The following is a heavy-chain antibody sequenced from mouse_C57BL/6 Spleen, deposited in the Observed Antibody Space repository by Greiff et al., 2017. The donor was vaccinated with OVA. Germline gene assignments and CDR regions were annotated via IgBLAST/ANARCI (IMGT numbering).Heavy chain of an antibody. CDR1: GYTFTSYW. V-gene: IGHV1-64*01. J-gene: IGHJ4*01. CDR2: IHPNSGST. Sequence: VQLQQPGAELVKPGASVKLSCKASGYTFTSYWMHWVKQRPGQGLEWIGMIHPNSGSTNYNEKFKSKATLTVDKSSSTAYMQLSSLTSEDSAVYYCARSYYGSSLYAMDYWGQGTSVTVSS. CDR3: ARSYYGSSLYAMDY. D-gene: IGHD1-1*01.